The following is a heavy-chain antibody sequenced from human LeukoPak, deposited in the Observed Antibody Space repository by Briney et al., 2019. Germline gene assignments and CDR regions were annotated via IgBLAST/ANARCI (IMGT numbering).Heavy chain of an antibody. J-gene: IGHJ5*02. Sequence: SETLSLTCTVSGGSISSGGYYWSWNRQHPGKGLEWIGYIYYSGSTYYNPSLKSRVTISVDTSKNQFSLKLSSVTAADTAVYYCARGDGYDWRWFDPWGQGTLVTVSS. V-gene: IGHV4-31*03. CDR2: IYYSGST. CDR1: GGSISSGGYY. D-gene: IGHD5-12*01. CDR3: ARGDGYDWRWFDP.